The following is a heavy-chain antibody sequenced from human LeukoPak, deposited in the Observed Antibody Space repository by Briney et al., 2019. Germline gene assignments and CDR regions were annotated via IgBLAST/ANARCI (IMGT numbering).Heavy chain of an antibody. CDR2: IKQDGSEK. V-gene: IGHV3-7*05. CDR3: ARVRDGSDQYFQH. Sequence: GGSLRLSCAASGFTFSSYWMNWVRQAPGKGLEWVANIKQDGSEKYYVNSVKGRFTISRDNAQMSLYLQMNSLRAEDTAVYYCARVRDGSDQYFQHWGQGTLVADSS. D-gene: IGHD5-24*01. CDR1: GFTFSSYW. J-gene: IGHJ1*01.